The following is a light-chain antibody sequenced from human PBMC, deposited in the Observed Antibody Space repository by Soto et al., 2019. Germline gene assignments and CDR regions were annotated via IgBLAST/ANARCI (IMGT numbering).Light chain of an antibody. Sequence: EIVMTQSPATLSVSPGERATLSSRASQSVSSDLDWYQQQPGQAHSLLIYGASTRDTGIPGRFSGSGSGTEVTLAISSLQSEEFAVYYCQQYNNWPWTFGQGTRW. CDR1: QSVSSD. V-gene: IGKV3-15*01. J-gene: IGKJ1*01. CDR3: QQYNNWPWT. CDR2: GAS.